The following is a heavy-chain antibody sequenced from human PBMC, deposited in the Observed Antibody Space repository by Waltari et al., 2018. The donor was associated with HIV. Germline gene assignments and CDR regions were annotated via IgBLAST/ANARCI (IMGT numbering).Heavy chain of an antibody. J-gene: IGHJ5*02. Sequence: QVQLVQSGAEVKKPGASVKVSCKASGYTFTSYGISWVRQAPGQGLEWMGWISAYNGNTNYAQKLQGRVTMTTDTSTSTAYMELRSLRSDETAVYYCARVDYCSSTSCYTPGANWFDPWGQGTLVTVSS. CDR3: ARVDYCSSTSCYTPGANWFDP. D-gene: IGHD2-2*02. V-gene: IGHV1-18*01. CDR1: GYTFTSYG. CDR2: ISAYNGNT.